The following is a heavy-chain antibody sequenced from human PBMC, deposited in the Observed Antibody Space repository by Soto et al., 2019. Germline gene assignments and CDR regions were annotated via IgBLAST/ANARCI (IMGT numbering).Heavy chain of an antibody. CDR3: ARDMYSSDYFVKWFEP. CDR2: ISHDGINK. Sequence: QVRLVESGGGVVQPGRSLRLSCTASGFSFSSYAMYWFRQPPGKGLEWVAVISHDGINKHYADSVKGRVTVSRDNPNRSLDLQLTSLRGEDTAMDYCARDMYSSDYFVKWFEPWGQGTLVTVSS. CDR1: GFSFSSYA. D-gene: IGHD6-19*01. V-gene: IGHV3-30-3*01. J-gene: IGHJ5*02.